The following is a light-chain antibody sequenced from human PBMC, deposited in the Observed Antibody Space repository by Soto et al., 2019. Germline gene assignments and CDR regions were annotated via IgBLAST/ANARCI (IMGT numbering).Light chain of an antibody. J-gene: IGLJ1*01. CDR2: DVS. V-gene: IGLV2-14*03. CDR1: SSDVGGFDH. CDR3: NSFTTTNTYV. Sequence: ALTQPASVSGSPGQSITISCTGASSDVGGFDHVSWYQQHPGKVPRLLIYDVSSRPSGVSDRFSGSKSGNTASLTISGLQAEDEADYYCNSFTTTNTYVFGTGTKLTVL.